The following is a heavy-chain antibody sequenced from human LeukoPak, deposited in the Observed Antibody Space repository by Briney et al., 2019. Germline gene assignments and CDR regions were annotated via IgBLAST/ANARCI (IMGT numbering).Heavy chain of an antibody. CDR1: GGTFSSYA. CDR2: IIPIFGTA. V-gene: IGHV1-69*05. D-gene: IGHD1-26*01. Sequence: GASVKVSCKASGGTFSSYAISWVRQAPGQGLEWMGGIIPIFGTANYAQKFQGRVTITTDESTSTAYMELSSLRSEDTAVYYCAARAVGATRYPDYWHQGTLVTVSS. J-gene: IGHJ4*02. CDR3: AARAVGATRYPDY.